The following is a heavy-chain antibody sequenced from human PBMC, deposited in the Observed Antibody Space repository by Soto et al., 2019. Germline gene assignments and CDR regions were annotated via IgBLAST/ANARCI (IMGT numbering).Heavy chain of an antibody. Sequence: GSLRLSCAASGFTFSNAWMSWVRQAPGKGLEWVGRIKSKTDGGTTDYAAPVKGRFTISRDDSKNTLYLQMNSLKTEDTAVYYCTTDQAQYYDFWSGYYGVSDPWGQGTLVTVS. CDR3: TTDQAQYYDFWSGYYGVSDP. V-gene: IGHV3-15*01. CDR2: IKSKTDGGTT. J-gene: IGHJ5*02. CDR1: GFTFSNAW. D-gene: IGHD3-3*01.